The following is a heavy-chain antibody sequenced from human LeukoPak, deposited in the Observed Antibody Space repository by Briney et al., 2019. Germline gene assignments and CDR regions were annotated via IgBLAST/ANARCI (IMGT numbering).Heavy chain of an antibody. J-gene: IGHJ4*02. CDR2: IYPGDSDT. D-gene: IGHD3-16*01. CDR3: ARKYGRGNYYFDY. CDR1: GYSFTNYW. V-gene: IGHV5-51*01. Sequence: GESLKISCKGSGYSFTNYWIGWVRQMPGKGLEWMGIIYPGDSDTRYSPSFQGQVTISADKSISTAYLQWSGLKASDTAMYYCARKYGRGNYYFDYWGQGTLVTVSS.